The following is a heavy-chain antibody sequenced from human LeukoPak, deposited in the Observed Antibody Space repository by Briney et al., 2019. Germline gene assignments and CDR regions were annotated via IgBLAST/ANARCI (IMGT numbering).Heavy chain of an antibody. CDR1: GYTFTSYD. Sequence: GASVKVSCKASGYTFTSYDINWVRQATGQGLEWMGWMNPNSGNTGYAQKFQGRVTMTRNTSISTAYMELSSLRSEDTAVYYCARVPTYDSSGYYSFYYYYYYGMDVWGQGTTVTVSS. CDR3: ARVPTYDSSGYYSFYYYYYYGMDV. V-gene: IGHV1-8*01. D-gene: IGHD3-22*01. CDR2: MNPNSGNT. J-gene: IGHJ6*02.